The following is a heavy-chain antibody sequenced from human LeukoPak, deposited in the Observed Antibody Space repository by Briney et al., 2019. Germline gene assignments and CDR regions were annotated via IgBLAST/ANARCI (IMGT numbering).Heavy chain of an antibody. Sequence: SETLSLTCTVSGGSLSSGGYYWSWIRQPAGKGLEWIGRIYTSGSTNYNPSLKSRVTMSVDTSKNQFSLKLSSVTAADTAVYYCARDWRDIVVVPAALDYYYYYMDVWGKGTTVTVSS. CDR3: ARDWRDIVVVPAALDYYYYYMDV. CDR1: GGSLSSGGYY. D-gene: IGHD2-2*01. CDR2: IYTSGST. J-gene: IGHJ6*03. V-gene: IGHV4-61*02.